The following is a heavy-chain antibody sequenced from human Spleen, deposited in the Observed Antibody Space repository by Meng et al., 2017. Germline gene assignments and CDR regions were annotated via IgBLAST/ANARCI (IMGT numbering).Heavy chain of an antibody. CDR1: GGSFSDYY. Sequence: LQHWGARLLKTSEALSLTCVDAGGSFSDYYWSWIRQPPGKGLEWIGEINHSWRTTYHPSLESRATISVDTSQNNLSLKLSSVPAADSAVYYCARGPTTMAHDFDYWGQGTLVTVSS. V-gene: IGHV4-34*01. CDR3: ARGPTTMAHDFDY. D-gene: IGHD4-11*01. J-gene: IGHJ4*02. CDR2: INHSWRT.